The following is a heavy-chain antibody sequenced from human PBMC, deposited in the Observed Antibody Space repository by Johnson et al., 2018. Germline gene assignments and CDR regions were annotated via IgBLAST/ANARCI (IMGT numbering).Heavy chain of an antibody. CDR1: GASISSYY. V-gene: IGHV4-59*01. D-gene: IGHD3-9*01. CDR2: IHDIGSI. J-gene: IGHJ6*03. CDR3: ARYYDILTGLYYMDV. Sequence: QVQLQESGPGLVKPSETLSLTCAVSGASISSYYWSWIRQPPGKGLEWIGYIHDIGSINYTPSLKSRVTMSIDTSQNQFSLKLSSVTAADTAVYYCARYYDILTGLYYMDVWGKGTTVIVSS.